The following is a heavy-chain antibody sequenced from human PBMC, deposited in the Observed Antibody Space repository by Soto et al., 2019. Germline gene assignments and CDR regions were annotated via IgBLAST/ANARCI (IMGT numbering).Heavy chain of an antibody. Sequence: QVQLVQSGAEVKKPGASVRVSCKASGYIFNHYGIGWVRQAPGQGLEWMGWISAYNGNTHYAGSLEGRVNMTTDPAARTADMELRSLRSDGTADYYSARGAQECISTYCSYIYDGLAVWGQGTTVTVSS. D-gene: IGHD2-2*01. CDR2: ISAYNGNT. CDR1: GYIFNHYG. CDR3: ARGAQECISTYCSYIYDGLAV. J-gene: IGHJ6*02. V-gene: IGHV1-18*01.